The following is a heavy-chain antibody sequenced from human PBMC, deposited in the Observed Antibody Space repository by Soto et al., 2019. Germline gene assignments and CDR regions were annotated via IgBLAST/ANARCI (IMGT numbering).Heavy chain of an antibody. Sequence: QVQLQESGPGLVKPSGTLSLTCAVSGGSISSSNWWSWVRQPPGKGLEWIGEIYHSGSTNYNPSLKSRVTISVDKSKNQFSLKLRSVTAADTAVYYCARVRYCSGGSCYADAFDIWGQGTMVTVSS. J-gene: IGHJ3*02. V-gene: IGHV4-4*02. D-gene: IGHD2-15*01. CDR3: ARVRYCSGGSCYADAFDI. CDR1: GGSISSSNW. CDR2: IYHSGST.